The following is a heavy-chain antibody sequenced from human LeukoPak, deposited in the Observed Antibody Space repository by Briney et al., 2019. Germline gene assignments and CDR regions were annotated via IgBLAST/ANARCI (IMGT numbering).Heavy chain of an antibody. Sequence: GGSLRXXCAXSGXXFAHYGVQWVRQAPGKGLEWVAAIAFDGRRKFYTNSVKGRFTISRDNSNNILFLQMSDLRTEDTALYYCARDRLYTGYDPVLDLWGQGTPVTVSS. J-gene: IGHJ5*02. V-gene: IGHV3-30*03. CDR3: ARDRLYTGYDPVLDL. D-gene: IGHD5-12*01. CDR1: GXXFAHYG. CDR2: IAFDGRRK.